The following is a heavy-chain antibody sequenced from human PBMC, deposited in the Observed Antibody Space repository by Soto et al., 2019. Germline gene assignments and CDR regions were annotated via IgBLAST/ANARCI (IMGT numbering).Heavy chain of an antibody. Sequence: SETLSLTCTVSGGSISSSSYYWGWIRQPPGKGLEWIGSIYYSGSTYYNPSLKSRVTISVDTSKNQFSLKLSSVTAADTAVYYCARHGIDYYDSRGYYYSPYYFDYWGQGTRVTVSS. D-gene: IGHD3-22*01. V-gene: IGHV4-39*01. J-gene: IGHJ4*02. CDR1: GGSISSSSYY. CDR3: ARHGIDYYDSRGYYYSPYYFDY. CDR2: IYYSGST.